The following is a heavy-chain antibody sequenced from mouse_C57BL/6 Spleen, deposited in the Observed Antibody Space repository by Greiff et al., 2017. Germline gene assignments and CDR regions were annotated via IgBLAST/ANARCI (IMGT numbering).Heavy chain of an antibody. CDR3: ARRRGRDYGSSSYWYFDV. CDR2: IDPSDSYT. Sequence: QVQLQQSGAELVMPGASVKLSCKASGYTFTSYWMHWVKQRPGQGLEWIGEIDPSDSYTNYNQKFKGKSTLTVDKSSSTAYMQLSSLTSADSAVYYCARRRGRDYGSSSYWYFDVWGTGTTVTVSS. V-gene: IGHV1-69*01. D-gene: IGHD1-1*01. CDR1: GYTFTSYW. J-gene: IGHJ1*03.